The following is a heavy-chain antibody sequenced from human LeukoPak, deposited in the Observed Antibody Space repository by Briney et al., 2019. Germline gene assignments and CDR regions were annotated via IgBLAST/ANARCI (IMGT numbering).Heavy chain of an antibody. CDR2: IFNSGST. Sequence: SETLSLTCTVSGGSISSYYWSWIRQPPGKGLEGIGDIFNSGSTNYNPSLKSRVTISVDTSKNQFSLKLSSVTAADTAVYFCALGDCSSTSCYVFDYWGQGTLVTVSS. V-gene: IGHV4-59*01. CDR3: ALGDCSSTSCYVFDY. J-gene: IGHJ4*02. CDR1: GGSISSYY. D-gene: IGHD2-2*01.